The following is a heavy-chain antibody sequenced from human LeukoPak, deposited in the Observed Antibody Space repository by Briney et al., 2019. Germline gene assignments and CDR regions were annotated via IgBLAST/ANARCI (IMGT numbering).Heavy chain of an antibody. D-gene: IGHD5-18*01. CDR1: GGSISSGSYY. J-gene: IGHJ4*02. Sequence: SQTLSLTCTVSGGSISSGSYYWSWIRQPPGKGLEWIGYIYYSGSTNYNPSLKSRVTISVDTSKNQFSLKLSSVTAADTAVYYCARHSYIHPFDYWGQGTLVTVSS. CDR3: ARHSYIHPFDY. CDR2: IYYSGST. V-gene: IGHV4-61*01.